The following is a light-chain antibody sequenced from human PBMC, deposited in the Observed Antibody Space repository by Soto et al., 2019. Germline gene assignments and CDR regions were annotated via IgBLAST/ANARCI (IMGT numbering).Light chain of an antibody. CDR1: QVIGRY. Sequence: EIVLTQSPGTLSLSPGESATDSCRASQVIGRYLAWFQQKPGQAPRLLIYDASTSATGIPARFSGSGSGTDFTLTISSLETEDFAVYYCQQRSNWPLSFGPGTKVEIK. CDR3: QQRSNWPLS. V-gene: IGKV3-11*01. J-gene: IGKJ3*01. CDR2: DAS.